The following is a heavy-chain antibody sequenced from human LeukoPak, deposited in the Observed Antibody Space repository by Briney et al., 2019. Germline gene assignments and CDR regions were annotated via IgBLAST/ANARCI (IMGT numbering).Heavy chain of an antibody. V-gene: IGHV3-64*02. CDR3: ARSWIPVLSSRLPFDY. J-gene: IGHJ4*02. Sequence: PGGSLRLSCAASGFTFSRYAIHWVRQAPGKGLEYVSAISANGGSTYYADSVRGRFTISRDNSKNTVYLQVGSLRPEDMAVYYCARSWIPVLSSRLPFDYWGQGTLVTVSS. CDR2: ISANGGST. D-gene: IGHD5-18*01. CDR1: GFTFSRYA.